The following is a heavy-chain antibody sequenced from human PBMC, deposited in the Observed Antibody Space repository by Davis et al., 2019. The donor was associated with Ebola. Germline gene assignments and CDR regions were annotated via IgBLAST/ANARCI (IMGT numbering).Heavy chain of an antibody. D-gene: IGHD4-17*01. Sequence: TRYSPSSQGQVTISADRSISTAYLQWSSLKASGTAMYYCARQTTVTTDFDYWGQGTLVTVSS. CDR3: ARQTTVTTDFDY. V-gene: IGHV5-51*01. J-gene: IGHJ4*02. CDR2: T.